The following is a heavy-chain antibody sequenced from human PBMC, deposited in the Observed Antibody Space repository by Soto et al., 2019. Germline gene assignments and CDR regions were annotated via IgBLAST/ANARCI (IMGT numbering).Heavy chain of an antibody. CDR2: IYYSGST. CDR3: ARRYGASFDY. D-gene: IGHD4-17*01. Sequence: SETLSLTCTVSGGSISSYYWSWIRQPPGKGLEWIGYIYYSGSTNYNPSLKSQVTISVDTSKNQFSLKLSSVTAAGTAVYYCARRYGASFDYWGQGTLVTVSS. V-gene: IGHV4-59*01. J-gene: IGHJ4*02. CDR1: GGSISSYY.